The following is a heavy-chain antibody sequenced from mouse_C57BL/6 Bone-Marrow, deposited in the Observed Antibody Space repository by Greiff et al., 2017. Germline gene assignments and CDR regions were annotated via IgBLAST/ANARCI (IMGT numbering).Heavy chain of an antibody. CDR2: IYPGDGDT. CDR1: GYAFSSSW. V-gene: IGHV1-82*01. J-gene: IGHJ4*01. D-gene: IGHD2-12*01. CDR3: ARPEDSYYEGYAMDY. Sequence: VQLQQSGPELVKPGASVKISCKASGYAFSSSWMNWVKQRPGKGLEWIGRIYPGDGDTNYNGKFKGKATLTADKSSSTAYMQLSSLTSEDSAVXFCARPEDSYYEGYAMDYWGQGTSVTVSS.